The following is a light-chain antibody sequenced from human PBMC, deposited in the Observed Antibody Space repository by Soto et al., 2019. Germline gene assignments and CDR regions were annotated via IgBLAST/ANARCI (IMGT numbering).Light chain of an antibody. CDR3: QQYNSWPPVYT. Sequence: IVMTQSPATLSVSPGERVTLSCRASQSISSNLAWYQQKPGQAPRHLIYGVSTMTAGIPTRFSGSGSGTDFTLTISSLQPEDFAVYYCQQYNSWPPVYTFGQRTKLDIK. CDR1: QSISSN. V-gene: IGKV3-15*01. CDR2: GVS. J-gene: IGKJ2*01.